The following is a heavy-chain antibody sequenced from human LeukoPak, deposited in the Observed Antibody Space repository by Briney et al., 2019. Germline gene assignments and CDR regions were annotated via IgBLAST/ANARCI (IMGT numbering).Heavy chain of an antibody. D-gene: IGHD2-21*02. CDR3: ARAVGVTAIHNAFDI. CDR2: IYSGGGT. V-gene: IGHV3-66*02. J-gene: IGHJ3*02. CDR1: GFAFSSYS. Sequence: GGSPRLSCAASGFAFSSYSMNWVRQAPGKGLEWVSVIYSGGGTDYADSVKGRFTISRDNSKNTLYLQMNSLRAEDTAVYYCARAVGVTAIHNAFDIWGQGTMVTVSS.